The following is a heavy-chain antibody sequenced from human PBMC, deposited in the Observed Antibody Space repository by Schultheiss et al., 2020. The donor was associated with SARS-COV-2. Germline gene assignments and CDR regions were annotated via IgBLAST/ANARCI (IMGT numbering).Heavy chain of an antibody. D-gene: IGHD6-13*01. Sequence: GGSLRLSCAASGFTFSSYSMNWVRQAPGKGLEWVSAISGSGGSTYYADSVKGRFTISRDNSKNTLYLQMNSLRAEDTAVYYCAKIDSSSWSPFDYWGQGTLVTVSS. CDR1: GFTFSSYS. V-gene: IGHV3-23*01. J-gene: IGHJ4*02. CDR3: AKIDSSSWSPFDY. CDR2: ISGSGGST.